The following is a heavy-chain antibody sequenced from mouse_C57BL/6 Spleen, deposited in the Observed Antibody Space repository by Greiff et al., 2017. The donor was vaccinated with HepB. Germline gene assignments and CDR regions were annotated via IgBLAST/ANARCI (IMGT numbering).Heavy chain of an antibody. CDR1: GYAFSSSW. D-gene: IGHD1-1*01. CDR2: IYPGDGDT. V-gene: IGHV1-82*01. CDR3: AREGTPAVVAASAMDY. J-gene: IGHJ4*01. Sequence: VKVVESGPELVKPGASVKISCKASGYAFSSSWMNWVKQRPGKGLEWIGRIYPGDGDTNYNVKFKGKATLTADKSSSTAYMQLSSLTSEDSAVYFCAREGTPAVVAASAMDYWGQGTSVTVSS.